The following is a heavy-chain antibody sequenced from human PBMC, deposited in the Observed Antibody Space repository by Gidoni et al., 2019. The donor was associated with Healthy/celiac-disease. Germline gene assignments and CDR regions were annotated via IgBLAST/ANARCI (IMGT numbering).Heavy chain of an antibody. CDR2: MNPNSGNT. CDR3: SRGHPTYCGGDCYPEPAFDI. J-gene: IGHJ3*02. D-gene: IGHD2-21*02. V-gene: IGHV1-8*01. Sequence: QVQLGQSGAEVKKPGASVQVSCKASGYTFTSYDINWVRQATGQGLEWLGWMNPNSGNTGYDQKFQGIFTMTRNTSISTAYMELSSLRSEDTAVYYCSRGHPTYCGGDCYPEPAFDIWGQGTMVSVSS. CDR1: GYTFTSYD.